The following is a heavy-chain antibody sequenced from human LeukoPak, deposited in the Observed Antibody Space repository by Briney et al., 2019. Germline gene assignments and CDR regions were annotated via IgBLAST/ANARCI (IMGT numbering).Heavy chain of an antibody. J-gene: IGHJ5*02. D-gene: IGHD7-27*01. CDR3: ARFGTRLSTGDWFDP. V-gene: IGHV4-59*01. CDR1: GXSISSYY. CDR2: IYYSGST. Sequence: SETLSLTCTVSGXSISSYYWSWIRQPPGKGLEWIGYIYYSGSTNYNPSLKSRVTISVDTSKNQFSLKLSSVTAADTAVYYCARFGTRLSTGDWFDPWGQGTLVTVSS.